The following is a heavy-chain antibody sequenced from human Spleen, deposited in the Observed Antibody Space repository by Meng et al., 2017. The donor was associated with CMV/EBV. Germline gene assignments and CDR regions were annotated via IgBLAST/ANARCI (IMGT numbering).Heavy chain of an antibody. D-gene: IGHD3-3*01. V-gene: IGHV1-2*02. J-gene: IGHJ3*02. Sequence: ASVKVSCKASGYTFTAYYLHWVRQAPGQGLECMGWINPNSGDTYYAQKFEGRVTMTRDTSISTAYMELTSLRFDDTAVYYCAKDRVDLETFGSDAFHIWGQGTMVTVSS. CDR1: GYTFTAYY. CDR3: AKDRVDLETFGSDAFHI. CDR2: INPNSGDT.